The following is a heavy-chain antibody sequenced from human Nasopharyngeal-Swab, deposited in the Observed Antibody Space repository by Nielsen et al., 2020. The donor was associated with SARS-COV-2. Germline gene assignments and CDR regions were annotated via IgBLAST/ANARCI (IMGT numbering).Heavy chain of an antibody. V-gene: IGHV3-13*01. Sequence: GESLKISCAASGFTFSSYDMHWVRQATGKGLEWVSAIGTAGDTYYPGSVKGRFTISRENAKNSLYLQMNSLRAEDTAVYYCAKESTVTTYYDAFDIWGQGTMVTVSS. J-gene: IGHJ3*02. CDR1: GFTFSSYD. D-gene: IGHD4-17*01. CDR3: AKESTVTTYYDAFDI. CDR2: IGTAGDT.